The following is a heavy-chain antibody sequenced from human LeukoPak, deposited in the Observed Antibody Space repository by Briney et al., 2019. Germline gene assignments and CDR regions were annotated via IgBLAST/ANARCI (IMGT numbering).Heavy chain of an antibody. V-gene: IGHV1-69*01. CDR2: IIAIFGTA. Sequence: ASVKVSCKASGGTFSSYAISWVRQGPGQGVEWMGGIIAIFGTANYAQNFQGRVTITADESTSTAYMELSSLRSEDTAVYYCARGGLGYCSSTSCYHANYFDYWGQGTLVTVSS. CDR1: GGTFSSYA. CDR3: ARGGLGYCSSTSCYHANYFDY. J-gene: IGHJ4*02. D-gene: IGHD2-2*01.